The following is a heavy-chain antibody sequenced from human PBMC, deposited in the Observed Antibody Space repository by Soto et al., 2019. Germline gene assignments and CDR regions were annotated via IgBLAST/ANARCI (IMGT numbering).Heavy chain of an antibody. CDR2: IYYSGST. CDR1: GGSISSSSYY. Sequence: QLQLQESGPGLVKPSETLSLTCTVSGGSISSSSYYWGWIRQPPGKGLEWIGSIYYSGSTYYNPSLKSRVTISLDTSKNQFSRKLTSVTAADTAVYYCARQSASYYNWFDPCGQGTLVTVSS. V-gene: IGHV4-39*01. D-gene: IGHD1-26*01. CDR3: ARQSASYYNWFDP. J-gene: IGHJ5*02.